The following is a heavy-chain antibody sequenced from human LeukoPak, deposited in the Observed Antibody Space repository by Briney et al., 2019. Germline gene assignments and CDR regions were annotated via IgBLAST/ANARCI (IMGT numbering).Heavy chain of an antibody. CDR3: ARGHHSESYKADY. J-gene: IGHJ4*02. V-gene: IGHV3-53*01. CDR2: IYSGGNT. D-gene: IGHD3-10*01. Sequence: RGSLRLSCAASGFTVSSNYMSWVRQAPGQGLEWVSVIYSGGNTYYADSVKGRFTISRDNSKNTLYLQMNSLRAEDTAVYYCARGHHSESYKADYWGQGTLVSVSS. CDR1: GFTVSSNY.